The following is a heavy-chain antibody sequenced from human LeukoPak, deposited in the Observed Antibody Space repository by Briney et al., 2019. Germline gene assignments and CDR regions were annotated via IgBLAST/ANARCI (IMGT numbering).Heavy chain of an antibody. V-gene: IGHV5-51*01. CDR2: IYPGDSDT. Sequence: GESLKISCKGSGYSFTSYWIGWVRQMPGKGLEWMGIIYPGDSDTRYSPSFQGQVTISADKSISTAYLQWSSLKASDTAMYNCARHPPNNYGDYGGFDYWGQGTLVTVSS. J-gene: IGHJ4*02. D-gene: IGHD4-17*01. CDR1: GYSFTSYW. CDR3: ARHPPNNYGDYGGFDY.